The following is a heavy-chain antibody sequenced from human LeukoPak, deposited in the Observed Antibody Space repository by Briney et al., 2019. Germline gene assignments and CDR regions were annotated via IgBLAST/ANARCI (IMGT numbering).Heavy chain of an antibody. V-gene: IGHV1-8*02. J-gene: IGHJ4*02. CDR2: MNPNSGNT. Sequence: ASVKVSCKASGYTFTSYDINWVRQATGQGLEWMGWMNPNSGNTGYAQKFQGRVTMTTDTSTSTAYMELRSLRSDDTAVYYCARRQGATSPWIYWGQGTLVTVSS. CDR1: GYTFTSYD. D-gene: IGHD1-26*01. CDR3: ARRQGATSPWIY.